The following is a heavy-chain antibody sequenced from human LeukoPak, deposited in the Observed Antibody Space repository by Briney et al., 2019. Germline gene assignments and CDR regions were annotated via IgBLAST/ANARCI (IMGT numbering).Heavy chain of an antibody. Sequence: GGSLRLSCAASGFTFRSYEMNWVRQAPGKGLEWVSYISSSGSTRYYADSVKGRFTISRDNAENSLYLQMSSLRAEDTAVYYCAKTCKCWLFNWFDPWGQGTLVTVSS. CDR1: GFTFRSYE. D-gene: IGHD3-9*01. V-gene: IGHV3-48*03. CDR2: ISSSGSTR. J-gene: IGHJ5*02. CDR3: AKTCKCWLFNWFDP.